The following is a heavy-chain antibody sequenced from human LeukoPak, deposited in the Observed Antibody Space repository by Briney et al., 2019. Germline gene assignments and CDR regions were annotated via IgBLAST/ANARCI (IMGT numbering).Heavy chain of an antibody. J-gene: IGHJ4*02. D-gene: IGHD3-3*01. CDR3: ARDFSGSIDY. CDR2: ISGDGRST. CDR1: GFTVTSNY. V-gene: IGHV3-74*01. Sequence: RGSLRLSCAASGFTVTSNYMSWVCQAPGKRLVWVSHISGDGRSTRYADNVKGRFTLSRDNAKNTLYLHMNSLRAEDTAIYFCARDFSGSIDYWGEGTQVTVSS.